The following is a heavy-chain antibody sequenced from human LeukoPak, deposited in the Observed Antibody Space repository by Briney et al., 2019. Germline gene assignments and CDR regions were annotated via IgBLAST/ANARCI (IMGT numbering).Heavy chain of an antibody. Sequence: GGSLRLSCAASGFTFSSYDMHWVRQATGKGLEWVSAIGTAGDTYYPGSVKGRLTISRENAKNSLYLQMNSLRAGDTAVYYCARLAAAGTPDAFDIWGQGTMVTVSS. J-gene: IGHJ3*02. V-gene: IGHV3-13*04. CDR3: ARLAAAGTPDAFDI. CDR2: IGTAGDT. D-gene: IGHD6-13*01. CDR1: GFTFSSYD.